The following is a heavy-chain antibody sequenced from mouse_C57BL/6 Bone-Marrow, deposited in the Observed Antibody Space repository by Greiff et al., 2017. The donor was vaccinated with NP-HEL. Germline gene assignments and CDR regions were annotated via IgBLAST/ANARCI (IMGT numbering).Heavy chain of an antibody. CDR3: ARGGIYDGYYVWFAY. D-gene: IGHD2-3*01. V-gene: IGHV3-6*01. Sequence: DVKLVESGPGLVKPSQSLSLTCSVTGYSITSGYYWNWIRQFPGNKLEWMGYISYDGSNNYNPSLKNRISITRDTSKNQFFLKLNSVTTEDTATYYCARGGIYDGYYVWFAYWGQGTLVTVSA. J-gene: IGHJ3*01. CDR2: ISYDGSN. CDR1: GYSITSGYY.